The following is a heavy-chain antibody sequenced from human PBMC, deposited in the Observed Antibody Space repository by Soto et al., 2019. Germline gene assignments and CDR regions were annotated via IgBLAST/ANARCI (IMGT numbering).Heavy chain of an antibody. D-gene: IGHD3-22*01. Sequence: VASVKVSCKASGYTFTSYAMHWVRQAPGQRLEWMGWINAGNGNTKYSQKFQGRVTITRDTSTDTAYMELSSLRSEDTAVYYCATGISNYYDSSGYYSVWFDPWGQGTLVTVSS. CDR2: INAGNGNT. J-gene: IGHJ5*02. CDR1: GYTFTSYA. V-gene: IGHV1-3*01. CDR3: ATGISNYYDSSGYYSVWFDP.